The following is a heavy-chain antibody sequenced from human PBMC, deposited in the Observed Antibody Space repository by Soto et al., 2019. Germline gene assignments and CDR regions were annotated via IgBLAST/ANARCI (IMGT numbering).Heavy chain of an antibody. D-gene: IGHD3-3*01. V-gene: IGHV3-7*01. CDR2: IKQDGSEK. Sequence: TGGSLRLSCAASGFTFSSYWMSWVRQAPGKGLEWVANIKQDGSEKYYVDSVKGRFTISRDNAKNSLYLQMNSLRAEDTAVYYCASAFWSGFSPFYFDYWGQGTLVTVSS. CDR3: ASAFWSGFSPFYFDY. CDR1: GFTFSSYW. J-gene: IGHJ4*02.